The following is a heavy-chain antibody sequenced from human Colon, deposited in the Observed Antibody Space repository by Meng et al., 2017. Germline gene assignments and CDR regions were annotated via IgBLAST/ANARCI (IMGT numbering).Heavy chain of an antibody. CDR3: AKGRTSDY. Sequence: YADSVKGRFTISRVNCKNTLYLQMHSLRLEDTAVYYCAKGRTSDYWGQGTLVTVSS. V-gene: IGHV3-23*01. J-gene: IGHJ4*02. D-gene: IGHD3/OR15-3a*01.